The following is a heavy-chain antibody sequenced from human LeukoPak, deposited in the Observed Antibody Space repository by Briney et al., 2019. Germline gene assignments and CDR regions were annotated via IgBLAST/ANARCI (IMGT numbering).Heavy chain of an antibody. V-gene: IGHV1-69*04. D-gene: IGHD2-2*01. CDR2: IIPIFGIA. CDR1: GGTFSSYA. Sequence: ASVKVSCKASGGTFSSYAISWVRQAPGQGLEWMGRIIPIFGIANYAQKFQGRVTITADKSTSTAYMELSSLRSEDTAVHYCAREGEVVPAASVFDWFDPWGQGTLVTVSS. J-gene: IGHJ5*02. CDR3: AREGEVVPAASVFDWFDP.